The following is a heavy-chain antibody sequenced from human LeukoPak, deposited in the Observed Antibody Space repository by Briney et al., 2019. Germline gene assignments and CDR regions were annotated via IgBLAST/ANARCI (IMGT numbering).Heavy chain of an antibody. D-gene: IGHD3-10*01. J-gene: IGHJ6*04. CDR3: ARDGRDGSGSYYNYYYGMDV. Sequence: PGGSLRLSCAASGFTFSSYSMNWVRQAPGKGLEWVSSISSSSSYIYYADSVKGRFTISRDNAKNSLYLQMNSLRAGDTAVYYCARDGRDGSGSYYNYYYGMDVWGKGTTVTVSS. CDR1: GFTFSSYS. CDR2: ISSSSSYI. V-gene: IGHV3-21*01.